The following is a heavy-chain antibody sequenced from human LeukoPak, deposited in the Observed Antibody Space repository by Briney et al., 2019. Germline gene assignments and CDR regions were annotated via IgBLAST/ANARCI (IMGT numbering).Heavy chain of an antibody. J-gene: IGHJ4*02. CDR2: IYTSGST. CDR3: ARGRIRLGYCSSTSCSPDNDY. Sequence: PSETLSLTCTVSGGSISSGSYYWSWIRQPAGKGLEWIGRIYTSGSTNYNPSLKSRVTISVDTSKNQFSLKLSSVTAADTAVYYCARGRIRLGYCSSTSCSPDNDYWGQGTLVTVSS. CDR1: GGSISSGSYY. V-gene: IGHV4-61*02. D-gene: IGHD2-2*01.